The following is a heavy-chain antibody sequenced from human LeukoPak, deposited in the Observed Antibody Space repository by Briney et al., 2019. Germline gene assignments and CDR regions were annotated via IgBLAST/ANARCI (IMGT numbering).Heavy chain of an antibody. J-gene: IGHJ4*02. CDR2: MYASGTT. V-gene: IGHV4-4*07. CDR1: GGSISSNY. D-gene: IGHD1-26*01. CDR3: ARESGGYRPLDY. Sequence: SETLSLICTVSGGSISSNYWTWIRQPAGKGLEWIGRMYASGTTNYNPSLKSRVTMSVDTPKNQFSLKLSSVAAADTAMYYCARESGGYRPLDYWGQGTPVTVSS.